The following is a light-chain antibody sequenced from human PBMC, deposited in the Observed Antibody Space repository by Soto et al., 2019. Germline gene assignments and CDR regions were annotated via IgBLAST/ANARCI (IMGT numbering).Light chain of an antibody. V-gene: IGKV3-15*01. J-gene: IGKJ1*01. CDR3: QQYNNWPPA. Sequence: EIVLTQSPATLSLSPGERATLSCRASQSVSSYLAWHQQKPGQAPRLLIYGASTRATGIPARFSGSGSGTEFTLTISSLKYEDFAVYYCQQYNNWPPAFGQGTKVDIK. CDR1: QSVSSY. CDR2: GAS.